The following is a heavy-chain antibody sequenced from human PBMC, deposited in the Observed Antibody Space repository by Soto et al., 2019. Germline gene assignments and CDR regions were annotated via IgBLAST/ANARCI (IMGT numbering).Heavy chain of an antibody. Sequence: ASVKVSCKASGYTFTGYYMHWVRQAPGQGLEWMGWINPNSGGTNYAQKFQGRVTMTRDTSISTAYMELSRLRSDDTAVYYCARDGVVVPAASHYYYGMDVWGHGTTVTVSS. D-gene: IGHD2-2*01. CDR1: GYTFTGYY. V-gene: IGHV1-2*02. CDR2: INPNSGGT. J-gene: IGHJ6*02. CDR3: ARDGVVVPAASHYYYGMDV.